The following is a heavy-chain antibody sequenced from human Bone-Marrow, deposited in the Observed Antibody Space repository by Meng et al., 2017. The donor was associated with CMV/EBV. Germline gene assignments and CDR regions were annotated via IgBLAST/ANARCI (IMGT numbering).Heavy chain of an antibody. CDR1: GGPFSGYY. D-gene: IGHD2-8*01. CDR3: ARAYCTTNSCYTYYFDS. V-gene: IGHV4-34*01. Sequence: GGPFSGYYGTWIRQPPAKGLEWIGEINHTGSANSNPSLKSRVTISVDRSKNQFSLKVTSVTAADTAVYYCARAYCTTNSCYTYYFDSWGQGTLVTVSS. J-gene: IGHJ4*02. CDR2: INHTGSA.